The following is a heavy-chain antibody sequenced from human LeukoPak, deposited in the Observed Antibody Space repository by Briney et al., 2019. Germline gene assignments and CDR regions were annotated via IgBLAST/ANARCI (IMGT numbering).Heavy chain of an antibody. Sequence: GASVKVSCKASGYTFTGYYIHWVRQAPGQGLEWMGWINPNSGGTNYAQKFQGRVTMTRETSISTAYMELSRLRSDDTAVYYCARGGGYSYGYYYYYMDVWGKGTTVTISS. V-gene: IGHV1-2*02. CDR1: GYTFTGYY. D-gene: IGHD5-18*01. CDR2: INPNSGGT. J-gene: IGHJ6*03. CDR3: ARGGGYSYGYYYYYMDV.